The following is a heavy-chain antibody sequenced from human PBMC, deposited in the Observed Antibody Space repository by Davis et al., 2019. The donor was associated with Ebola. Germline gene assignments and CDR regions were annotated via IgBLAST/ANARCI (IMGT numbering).Heavy chain of an antibody. D-gene: IGHD2-15*01. V-gene: IGHV1-18*01. CDR3: ARGDCSGGSCYSFDY. CDR1: GYTFTSYG. Sequence: ASVKVSCKASGYTFTSYGISWVRQAPGQGLEWMGWISTYNGDTNYAQKLQGRVTMTTDTSTSTAYMELRSLRSDDTAVYYCARGDCSGGSCYSFDYWGQGTLITVSS. J-gene: IGHJ4*02. CDR2: ISTYNGDT.